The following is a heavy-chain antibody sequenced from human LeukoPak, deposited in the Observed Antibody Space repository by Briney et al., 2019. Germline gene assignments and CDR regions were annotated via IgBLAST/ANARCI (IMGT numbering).Heavy chain of an antibody. J-gene: IGHJ4*02. CDR1: GFTFSSYA. CDR3: AKDWSVYSNYEEGDY. CDR2: ISGSGGST. V-gene: IGHV3-23*01. Sequence: GGSLRLSCAASGFTFSSYAMSWVRQAPRKGLEWVSAISGSGGSTYYADSVKGRFTISRDNSKNTLYLQMNSLRAEDTAVYYCAKDWSVYSNYEEGDYWGQGTLVTVSS. D-gene: IGHD4-11*01.